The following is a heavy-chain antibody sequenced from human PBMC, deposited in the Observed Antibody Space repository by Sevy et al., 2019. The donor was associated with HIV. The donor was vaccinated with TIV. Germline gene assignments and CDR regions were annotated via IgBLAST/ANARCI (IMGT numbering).Heavy chain of an antibody. D-gene: IGHD1-26*01. CDR3: VRGSSGRNVRSFDH. V-gene: IGHV3-7*04. J-gene: IGHJ5*02. Sequence: GGSLRLSCEGSGFTFSSYWMNWVRQAPGKGLEWVANIRQDGSEKHYVDSVKGRFTISRDNAKNSLYLQMNSLTAEDRAVYVCVRGSSGRNVRSFDHWGQGTLVTVSS. CDR1: GFTFSSYW. CDR2: IRQDGSEK.